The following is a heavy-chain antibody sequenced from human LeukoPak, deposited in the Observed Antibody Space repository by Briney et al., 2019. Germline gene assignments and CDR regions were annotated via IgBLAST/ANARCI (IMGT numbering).Heavy chain of an antibody. CDR1: GGSISSSSYY. Sequence: PSETLSLTCTISGGSISSSSYYWGWIRQSPGKGLEWIGSIYYSGSTSYNPSLKSRVTISVDKSKNQFSLKLSSVTAADTAVYYCARQGDSGYDHYFDYWGQGTLVTVSS. D-gene: IGHD5-12*01. CDR2: IYYSGST. J-gene: IGHJ4*02. CDR3: ARQGDSGYDHYFDY. V-gene: IGHV4-39*07.